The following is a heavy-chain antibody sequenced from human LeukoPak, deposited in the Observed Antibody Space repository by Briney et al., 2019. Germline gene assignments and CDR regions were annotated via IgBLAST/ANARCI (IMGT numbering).Heavy chain of an antibody. CDR3: ARDQKVGATPYFGMDV. D-gene: IGHD1-26*01. V-gene: IGHV1-69*04. J-gene: IGHJ6*02. CDR1: ETTFSIYA. Sequence: GASVTVSCTASETTFSIYAINWVRQAPGQGLEWMGRIIPMLGTVNYAQKFQGRVTIIADKFTSTAYMELSSLRSEDTAVYYCARDQKVGATPYFGMDVWGQGTTVTVSS. CDR2: IIPMLGTV.